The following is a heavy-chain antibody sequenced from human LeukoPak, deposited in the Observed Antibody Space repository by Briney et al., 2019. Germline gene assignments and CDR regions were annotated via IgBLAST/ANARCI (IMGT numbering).Heavy chain of an antibody. V-gene: IGHV4-39*07. J-gene: IGHJ3*02. CDR2: IYYSGST. D-gene: IGHD3-22*01. Sequence: PSETLSLTCTVSGGSISSSSYYWGWIRQPPGKGLEWIGSIYYSGSTNYNPSLKSRVTISVDTSKNQFSLKLSSVTAADTAVYFCARIHPKKYDTRGAFDIWGQGTMVTVSS. CDR1: GGSISSSSYY. CDR3: ARIHPKKYDTRGAFDI.